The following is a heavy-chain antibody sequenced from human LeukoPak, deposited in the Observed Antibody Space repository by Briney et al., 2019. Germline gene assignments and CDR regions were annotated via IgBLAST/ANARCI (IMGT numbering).Heavy chain of an antibody. CDR2: INHSGST. CDR3: ARGRGIVGARKPYDY. Sequence: PSETLSLTCAVYGGSFSGYYWSWIRQPPGKGLEWIGEINHSGSTNYNPSLKSRVTISVDTSKNQFSLKLSSVTAADTAVYYCARGRGIVGARKPYDYWGQGTLVTVSS. J-gene: IGHJ4*02. V-gene: IGHV4-34*01. D-gene: IGHD1-26*01. CDR1: GGSFSGYY.